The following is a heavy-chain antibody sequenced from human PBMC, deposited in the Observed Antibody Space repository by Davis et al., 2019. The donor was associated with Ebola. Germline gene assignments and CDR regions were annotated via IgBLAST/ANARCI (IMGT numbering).Heavy chain of an antibody. J-gene: IGHJ6*04. D-gene: IGHD3-10*01. CDR2: IIPIFGTA. CDR3: ARGVSTGSYYNAGYYYYYGMDV. CDR1: VGTFSSYA. Sequence: SVKVSCKASVGTFSSYAISWVRQAPGQGLEWMGGIIPIFGTANYAQKCQGRVTITADESTSTAYMELSSLRSEDTAVYYCARGVSTGSYYNAGYYYYYGMDVWGKGTTVTVSS. V-gene: IGHV1-69*13.